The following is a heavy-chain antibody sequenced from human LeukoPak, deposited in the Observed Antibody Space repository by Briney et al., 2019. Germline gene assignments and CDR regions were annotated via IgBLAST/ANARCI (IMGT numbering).Heavy chain of an antibody. Sequence: GGSLRLSCAASGFTFDDYAMHWVRQAPGKGLEWVSGISWNSGSIGYADSVKGRFTISRDNAKNSPYLQMNSLRAEDTALYYCAKELNSYYYGMDVWGQGTTVTVSS. CDR2: ISWNSGSI. CDR1: GFTFDDYA. J-gene: IGHJ6*02. CDR3: AKELNSYYYGMDV. V-gene: IGHV3-9*01.